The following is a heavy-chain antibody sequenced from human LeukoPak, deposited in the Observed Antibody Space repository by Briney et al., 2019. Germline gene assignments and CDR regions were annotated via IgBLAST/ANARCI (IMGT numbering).Heavy chain of an antibody. CDR2: ISGSDGST. J-gene: IGHJ4*02. D-gene: IGHD1-26*01. V-gene: IGHV3-23*01. Sequence: GGSLRLSCAASGFTFSSYAMSWVRQAPGKGLEWVSVISGSDGSTYYADSVKGRFTISRDNAKNSLYLQMNSLRAEDTAVYYCARDYGAGLVGATDCWGQGTLVTVSS. CDR3: ARDYGAGLVGATDC. CDR1: GFTFSSYA.